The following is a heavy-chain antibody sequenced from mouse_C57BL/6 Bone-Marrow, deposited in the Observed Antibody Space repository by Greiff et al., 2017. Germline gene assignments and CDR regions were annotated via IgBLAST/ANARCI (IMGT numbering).Heavy chain of an antibody. J-gene: IGHJ4*01. Sequence: QVQLKESGAELARPGASVKLSCKASGYTFTSYGISWVKQRTGQGLEWIGEIYPRSGNTYYNEKFKGKATLTADKSSSTAYREPRSLTSEDSAVYFCARSGTDAMDYWGQGTAVTVSS. CDR1: GYTFTSYG. CDR2: IYPRSGNT. D-gene: IGHD3-3*01. V-gene: IGHV1-81*01. CDR3: ARSGTDAMDY.